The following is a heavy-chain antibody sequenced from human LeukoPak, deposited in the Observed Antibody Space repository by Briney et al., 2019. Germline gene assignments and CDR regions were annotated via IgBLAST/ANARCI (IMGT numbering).Heavy chain of an antibody. D-gene: IGHD6-13*01. Sequence: SETLSLTCTVSGGSISSYYWSWIRQPPGKGLEWIGYIYYSGSTNYNPSLKSRVTISVDTSKNQFSLKLSSVTAADTAVYYCARGAQQQLLGYYYGMDVWGQGTTVTVSS. CDR2: IYYSGST. CDR1: GGSISSYY. V-gene: IGHV4-59*01. J-gene: IGHJ6*02. CDR3: ARGAQQQLLGYYYGMDV.